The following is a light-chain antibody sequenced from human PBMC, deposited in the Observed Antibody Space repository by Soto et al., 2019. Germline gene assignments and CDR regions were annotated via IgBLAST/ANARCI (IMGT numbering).Light chain of an antibody. CDR3: QQYSIWGS. J-gene: IGKJ4*02. Sequence: EIVMTQSPATLSLSPGDRATLSCRASQSVSNDVAWYQQKHGQPPRLLIYGATTRATGVPASFSGSGSGTDFTLTISSLQSEDFAVYYCQQYSIWGSFGGGARVEI. V-gene: IGKV3-15*01. CDR2: GAT. CDR1: QSVSND.